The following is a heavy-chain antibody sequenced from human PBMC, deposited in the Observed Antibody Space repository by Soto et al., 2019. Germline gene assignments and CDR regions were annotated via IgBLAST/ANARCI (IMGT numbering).Heavy chain of an antibody. V-gene: IGHV4-39*01. CDR2: IYYSGST. D-gene: IGHD3-10*01. CDR3: ARQRVGYYGSGSYGYYYGMDV. J-gene: IGHJ6*02. CDR1: GGSISISSYY. Sequence: SETLSLTCTVSGGSISISSYYWGCIRQPPGKGLEWIGSIYYSGSTYYNPSLKSRVTISVDTSKNQFSLKLSSVTAADTAVYYCARQRVGYYGSGSYGYYYGMDVWGQGTTVTVSS.